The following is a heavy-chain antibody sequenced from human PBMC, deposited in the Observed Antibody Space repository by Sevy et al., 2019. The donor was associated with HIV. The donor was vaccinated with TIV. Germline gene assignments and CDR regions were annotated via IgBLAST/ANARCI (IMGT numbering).Heavy chain of an antibody. V-gene: IGHV1-18*04. CDR3: ARDSCSGGSCYQSGVY. D-gene: IGHD2-15*01. CDR2: ISGYNGDT. Sequence: ASVKVSCKASGYTFTSYNINWVRQAPGQGLDWMGRISGYNGDTLYAQKFQGRVTMTTDTSTNRAYMELRSLRSDDTAVYYCARDSCSGGSCYQSGVYWGQGTLVTVSS. J-gene: IGHJ4*02. CDR1: GYTFTSYN.